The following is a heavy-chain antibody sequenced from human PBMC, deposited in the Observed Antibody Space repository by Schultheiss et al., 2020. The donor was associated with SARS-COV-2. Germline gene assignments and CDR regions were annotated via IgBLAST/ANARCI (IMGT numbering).Heavy chain of an antibody. CDR2: ISYEGSKN. Sequence: GGSLRLSCAASGFTFSRYGMHWVRQAPGKGLEWVAVISYEGSKNYYADSVKGRFTISRDSSKNTLYLQMNSLRAEDTAVYYCARDGPWDGGKATPYFQHWGQGTLVTVSS. D-gene: IGHD2-15*01. CDR1: GFTFSRYG. J-gene: IGHJ1*01. CDR3: ARDGPWDGGKATPYFQH. V-gene: IGHV3-30*03.